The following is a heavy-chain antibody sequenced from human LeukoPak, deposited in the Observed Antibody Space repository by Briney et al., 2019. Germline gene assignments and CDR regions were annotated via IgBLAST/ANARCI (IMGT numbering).Heavy chain of an antibody. D-gene: IGHD2/OR15-2a*01. Sequence: GGSLRLSCAASGFTFSSYGMLWVRQAPGKGLEWMAFIRYDGSNKYYADSVKGRFSISRDNSKNTLYLQMNSLRAEDTAVYYCAKDLTATTFSEYNWFDPWGQGTLVTVSS. CDR2: IRYDGSNK. J-gene: IGHJ5*02. V-gene: IGHV3-30*02. CDR3: AKDLTATTFSEYNWFDP. CDR1: GFTFSSYG.